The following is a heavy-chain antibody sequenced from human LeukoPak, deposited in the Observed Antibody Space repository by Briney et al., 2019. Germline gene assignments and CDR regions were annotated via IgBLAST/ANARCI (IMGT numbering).Heavy chain of an antibody. V-gene: IGHV4-34*01. J-gene: IGHJ4*02. Sequence: SETLSLTCAVYGESFSGYYWSWIREPPGKGLEWIGEINHSGSTNYNPSLKSRVTISVDTSKNQFSLKLSSVTAADTAVYYCARDFSGWGSQCGGDCYSDYWGQGTLVTVSS. CDR3: ARDFSGWGSQCGGDCYSDY. CDR1: GESFSGYY. D-gene: IGHD2-21*02. CDR2: INHSGST.